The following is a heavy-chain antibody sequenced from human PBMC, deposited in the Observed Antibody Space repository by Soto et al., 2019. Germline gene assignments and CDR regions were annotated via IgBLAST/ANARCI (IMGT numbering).Heavy chain of an antibody. D-gene: IGHD4-17*01. V-gene: IGHV4-59*01. CDR1: GGSISSYD. CDR3: AKTTNDYGDYGYYYSYMDV. CDR2: IYYSGST. J-gene: IGHJ6*03. Sequence: SETLSLTCTFSGGSISSYDGSWIRQPPGKGLEWIGYIYYSGSTNYNPSLKSRVTISVDTSKNQFSLKLSSVTAADTAVYYCAKTTNDYGDYGYYYSYMDVWGKGTTVTVSS.